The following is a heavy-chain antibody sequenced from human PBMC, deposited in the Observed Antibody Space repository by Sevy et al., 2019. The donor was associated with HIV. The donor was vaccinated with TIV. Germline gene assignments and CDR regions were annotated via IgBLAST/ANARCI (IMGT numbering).Heavy chain of an antibody. J-gene: IGHJ4*02. D-gene: IGHD1-20*01. CDR2: ISSSGKSK. V-gene: IGHV3-11*01. CDR3: ARDGMTMTMYFDF. Sequence: GGSLRLSCAASGFTLSDYYMSWIRQAPGEGLSWIAYISSSGKSKFYADSVKGRFTISRDIANNSVYLQMNGLRVDDTAVYYCARDGMTMTMYFDFWGQGALVTVSS. CDR1: GFTLSDYY.